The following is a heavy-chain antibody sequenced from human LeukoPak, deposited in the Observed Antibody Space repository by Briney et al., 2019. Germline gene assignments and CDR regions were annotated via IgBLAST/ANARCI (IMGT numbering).Heavy chain of an antibody. J-gene: IGHJ3*02. V-gene: IGHV4-4*07. CDR3: ARDRGTFRPGEGSAFDI. CDR2: IYTSGST. Sequence: SETLSLTCTVSGGSISSYYWSWIRQPAGKGLEWIGRIYTSGSTNYNPSLKSRVTMSVDTSKNQFSLKLSSVTAADTAVYYCARDRGTFRPGEGSAFDIWGQGTMVTVSS. CDR1: GGSISSYY. D-gene: IGHD7-27*01.